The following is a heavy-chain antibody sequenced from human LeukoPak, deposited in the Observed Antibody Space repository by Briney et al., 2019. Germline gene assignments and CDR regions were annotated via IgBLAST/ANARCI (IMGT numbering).Heavy chain of an antibody. CDR3: ARSIAVAGRDY. Sequence: ASVKVSCKASGYTFTSHGISWVRQAPGQGLEWMGIINPSGGSTSYAQKFQGRVTMTRDTSTSTVYMELSSLRSEDTAVYYCARSIAVAGRDYWGQGTLVTVSS. CDR2: INPSGGST. J-gene: IGHJ4*02. D-gene: IGHD6-19*01. V-gene: IGHV1-46*01. CDR1: GYTFTSHG.